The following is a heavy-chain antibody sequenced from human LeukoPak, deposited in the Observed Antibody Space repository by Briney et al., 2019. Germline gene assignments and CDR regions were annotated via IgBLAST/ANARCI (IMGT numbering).Heavy chain of an antibody. V-gene: IGHV4-30-4*08. CDR1: GGSISSGDYY. Sequence: PSQTLSLTCTVSGGSISSGDYYWSWIHQPPGKGLEWIGYIYYSGSTYYNPSLKSRVTISVDTSKNQFSLKLTSVTAADTAVYYCAREVVVVPAAMVLEADAFDIWGQGTMVTVSS. D-gene: IGHD2-2*01. J-gene: IGHJ3*02. CDR2: IYYSGST. CDR3: AREVVVVPAAMVLEADAFDI.